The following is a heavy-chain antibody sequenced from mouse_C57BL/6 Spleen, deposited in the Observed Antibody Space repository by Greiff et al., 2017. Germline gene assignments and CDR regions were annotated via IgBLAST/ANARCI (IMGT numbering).Heavy chain of an antibody. CDR3: ARSPSSGFYYAMDY. J-gene: IGHJ4*01. CDR2: IHPNSGST. Sequence: QVQLQQPGAELVKPGASVKLSCKASGYTFTSYWMHWVKQRPGQGLEWIGMIHPNSGSTNYNETFKSKATLTVDKSSSTAYMQLSSLTSEDSAVYYCARSPSSGFYYAMDYWGQGTSVTVSS. CDR1: GYTFTSYW. V-gene: IGHV1-64*01. D-gene: IGHD3-2*02.